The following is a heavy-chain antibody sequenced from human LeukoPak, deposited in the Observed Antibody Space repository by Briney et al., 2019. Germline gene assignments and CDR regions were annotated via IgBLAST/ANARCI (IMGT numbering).Heavy chain of an antibody. V-gene: IGHV3-21*01. J-gene: IGHJ5*02. CDR3: AKVGDKYYYGSGSSSNWFDP. CDR1: GFTFSSHS. CDR2: ISSSSSYI. D-gene: IGHD3-10*01. Sequence: GGSLRLSCAASGFTFSSHSMNWVRQAPGKGLEWVSSISSSSSYIYYADSVKGRFTISRDNAKNTLYLQMNSLRAEDTAVYYCAKVGDKYYYGSGSSSNWFDPWGQGTLVTVSS.